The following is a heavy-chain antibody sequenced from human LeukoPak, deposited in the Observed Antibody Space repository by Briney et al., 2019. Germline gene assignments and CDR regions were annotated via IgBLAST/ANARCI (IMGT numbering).Heavy chain of an antibody. J-gene: IGHJ3*02. D-gene: IGHD3-22*01. CDR1: GFTFSDYY. CDR2: ISSSGSTI. CDR3: ASGGHYYIGGAYDQGDAFDI. Sequence: GGSLRLSCAASGFTFSDYYMSWIRQAPGKGLEWVSYISSSGSTIYYADSVKGRFTISRDNAKNSPYLQMNSLRAEDTALYYCASGGHYYIGGAYDQGDAFDIWGQGTMVTVSS. V-gene: IGHV3-11*04.